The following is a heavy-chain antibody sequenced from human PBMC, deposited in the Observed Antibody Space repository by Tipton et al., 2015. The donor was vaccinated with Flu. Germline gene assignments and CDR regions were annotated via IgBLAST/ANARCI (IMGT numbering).Heavy chain of an antibody. J-gene: IGHJ4*02. CDR2: IYHSGST. V-gene: IGHV4-59*08. CDR3: ARSYGD. D-gene: IGHD4-17*01. Sequence: TLSLTCTVSGGSISSYYWSWIRQPPGKGLEWIGSIYHSGSTYYNPSLKSRVTISVDTSKNQFSLKLSSVTAADTAVYYCARSYGDWGQGTLVTVSS. CDR1: GGSISSYY.